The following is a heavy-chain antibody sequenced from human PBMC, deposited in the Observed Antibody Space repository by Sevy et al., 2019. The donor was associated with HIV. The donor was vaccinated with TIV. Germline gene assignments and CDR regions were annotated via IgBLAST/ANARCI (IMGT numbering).Heavy chain of an antibody. Sequence: GGSLRLSCAASGFTFSSYAMSWVRQAPGKGLEWVSAISGSGGSTYYADSVKGRFTISRDNSKNTLYLQMNSLRAEDTAAYYCVRFRYHDTFDIWGQGTMVTVSS. CDR2: ISGSGGST. CDR1: GFTFSSYA. V-gene: IGHV3-23*01. CDR3: VRFRYHDTFDI. J-gene: IGHJ3*02. D-gene: IGHD3-16*01.